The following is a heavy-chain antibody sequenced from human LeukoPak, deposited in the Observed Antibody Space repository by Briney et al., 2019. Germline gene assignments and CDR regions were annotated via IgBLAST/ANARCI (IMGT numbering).Heavy chain of an antibody. D-gene: IGHD2-15*01. J-gene: IGHJ5*02. CDR1: GYTFTSYY. CDR2: INPSGGST. CDR3: AGVVAGPFSIFDP. Sequence: GASVKVSCKASGYTFTSYYMHWVRQAPGQGLEWMGIINPSGGSTSYAQKFQGRVTMTRDTSTSTVYMELSSLRSEDTAVYYCAGVVAGPFSIFDPWGQGTLVTVSS. V-gene: IGHV1-46*01.